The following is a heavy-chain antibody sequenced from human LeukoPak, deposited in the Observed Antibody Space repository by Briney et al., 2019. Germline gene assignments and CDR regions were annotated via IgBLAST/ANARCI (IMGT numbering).Heavy chain of an antibody. CDR2: IYYTGST. CDR1: GGSISSYY. V-gene: IGHV4-59*08. Sequence: SETLSLTCTVSGGSISSYYWSWIRQPPGKGLQWIGYIYYTGSTNCNPSLKSRVTISVDTSNNQFSLKLSSVTAADTAVYYCARRRYPGYSSGLFDYWGQGTLVTVSS. D-gene: IGHD6-19*01. J-gene: IGHJ4*02. CDR3: ARRRYPGYSSGLFDY.